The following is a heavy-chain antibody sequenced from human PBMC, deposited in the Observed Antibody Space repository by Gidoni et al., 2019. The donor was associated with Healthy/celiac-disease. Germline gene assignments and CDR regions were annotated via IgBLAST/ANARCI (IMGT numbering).Heavy chain of an antibody. J-gene: IGHJ6*02. Sequence: EVQLVQSGAEVTRHGESLKISCKGSGYSFTSYCIGWVRQMPGKGLEWMGIIYPGDSDTRHRPSFQGQVTISADKSISTAYLQWSSLKASDTAMYYCARRGLDSYYGMDVWGQGTTVTVSS. CDR2: IYPGDSDT. V-gene: IGHV5-51*01. CDR1: GYSFTSYC. CDR3: ARRGLDSYYGMDV.